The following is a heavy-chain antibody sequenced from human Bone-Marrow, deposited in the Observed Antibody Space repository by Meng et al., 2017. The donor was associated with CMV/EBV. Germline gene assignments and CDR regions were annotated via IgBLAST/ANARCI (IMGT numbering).Heavy chain of an antibody. J-gene: IGHJ6*02. CDR1: GFTFSDYY. Sequence: GGSLRLSCAASGFTFSDYYMSWIRQASGEGLEWVSYISSSGSTIYYADSVKGRFTISRDNAKNSLYLQMNSLRAEDTAVYYCARGNWNYGHYYYYGMDVWGQGTTVTVSS. D-gene: IGHD1-7*01. CDR3: ARGNWNYGHYYYYGMDV. CDR2: ISSSGSTI. V-gene: IGHV3-11*01.